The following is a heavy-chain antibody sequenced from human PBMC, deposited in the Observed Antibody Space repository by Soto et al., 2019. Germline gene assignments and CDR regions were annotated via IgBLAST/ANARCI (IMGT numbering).Heavy chain of an antibody. CDR2: VFSSVSA. V-gene: IGHV4-4*07. J-gene: IGHJ4*01. CDR3: ARDGMTTRDT. CDR1: GVSVRSYT. Sequence: PSETLSLTCIVSGVSVRSYTWSWVRQPANKGLEWIGRVFSSVSATYNPSLKSRVSISMDTPENRISLKLDSVTAADAGVYFGARDGMTTRDTWGPGTLVTV. D-gene: IGHD1-1*01.